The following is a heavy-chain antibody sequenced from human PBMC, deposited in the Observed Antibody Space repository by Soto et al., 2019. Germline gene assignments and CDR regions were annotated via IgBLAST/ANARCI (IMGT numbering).Heavy chain of an antibody. CDR2: IYNSGST. V-gene: IGHV4-31*02. CDR3: ARVSRIRWFDP. CDR1: GGSISSGGYY. Sequence: PSETLSLTCTVSGGSISSGGYYWSWIRQHPGKGLEWIGYIYNSGSTYYNPSLQSRVTISVDTSKNQFSLKLSSVTAADTAVYYCARVSRIRWFDPWGQGTLVTVSS. J-gene: IGHJ5*02.